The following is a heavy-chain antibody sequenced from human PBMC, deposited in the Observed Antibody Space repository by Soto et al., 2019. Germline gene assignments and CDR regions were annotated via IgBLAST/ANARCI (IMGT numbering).Heavy chain of an antibody. D-gene: IGHD2-15*01. CDR1: GFTFSSYD. J-gene: IGHJ6*02. CDR3: ARGGAATPEYYYYGMDV. V-gene: IGHV3-13*01. Sequence: GGSLRLSCAASGFTFSSYDMHWVRQATGKGLEWVSAIGTAGDTYYPGSVKGRFTISRDNAKNSLYLQMNSLRAGDTAVYYCARGGAATPEYYYYGMDVWGQGTTVTVSS. CDR2: IGTAGDT.